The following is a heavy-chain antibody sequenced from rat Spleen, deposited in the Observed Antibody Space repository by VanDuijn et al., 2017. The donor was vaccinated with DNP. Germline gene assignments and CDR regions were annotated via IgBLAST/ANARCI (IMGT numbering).Heavy chain of an antibody. CDR2: ISYDGSST. CDR3: TTPLIDSGDVRVMDA. CDR1: GFTFSSFP. V-gene: IGHV5-46*01. J-gene: IGHJ4*01. D-gene: IGHD1-1*01. Sequence: EVHLVESGGGLVQPGRSMKLSCAASGFTFSSFPMAWVRQAPKKGLEWVATISYDGSSTYYRDSVKGRFIISRNNAKSTLYLQMDSLRSDDTATYYCTTPLIDSGDVRVMDAWGQGASVTVSS.